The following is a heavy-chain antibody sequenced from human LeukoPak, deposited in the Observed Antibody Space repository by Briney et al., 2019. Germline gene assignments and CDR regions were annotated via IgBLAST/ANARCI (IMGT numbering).Heavy chain of an antibody. CDR1: GFTFSSFG. CDR2: IWYDGNNK. Sequence: GRSLRLSCAASGFTFSSFGMHWVRQAPGKGLEWVAVIWYDGNNKYYAYCVKGRFTISRDKSKNTLYLQMNSLRAEDTAVYYCARAFTSTGYFYVEYWGQGTLVTVSS. J-gene: IGHJ4*02. V-gene: IGHV3-33*01. CDR3: ARAFTSTGYFYVEY. D-gene: IGHD3-22*01.